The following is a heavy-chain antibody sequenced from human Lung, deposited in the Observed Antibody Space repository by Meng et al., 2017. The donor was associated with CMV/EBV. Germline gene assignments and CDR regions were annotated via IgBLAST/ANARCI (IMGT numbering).Heavy chain of an antibody. CDR1: GYTFGSYG. CDR3: ASGTPGRSYCDY. V-gene: IGHV1-18*01. CDR2: FVNYVDT. D-gene: IGHD2-15*01. Sequence: QVHLMQSGPGVKKPGASVRASCKASGYTFGSYGICWVRQAPGQGLEWMGWFVNYVDTYPAPKFQGRVTMTTDTHTNTAFMELRSLTSDDTAVYYCASGTPGRSYCDYWGQGTLVTVSS. J-gene: IGHJ4*02.